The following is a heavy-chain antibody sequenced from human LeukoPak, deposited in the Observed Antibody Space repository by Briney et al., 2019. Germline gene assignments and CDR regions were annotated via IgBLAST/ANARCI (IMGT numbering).Heavy chain of an antibody. D-gene: IGHD3-10*01. V-gene: IGHV4-59*01. CDR3: ATDRQEGGSGSYWFDP. Sequence: SETLSLTCTVSRGSITTYYWSWIRQPAGEGLEWISNVYHSGSTTYNHSLKSRVSMSVDMSKNQFSLNLRSVTAADTATYYCATDRQEGGSGSYWFDPWGQGTQVTVSS. CDR2: VYHSGST. CDR1: RGSITTYY. J-gene: IGHJ5*02.